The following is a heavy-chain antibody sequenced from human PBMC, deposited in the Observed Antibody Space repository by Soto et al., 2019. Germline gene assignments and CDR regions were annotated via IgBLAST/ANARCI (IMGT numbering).Heavy chain of an antibody. Sequence: SETLSLTCTVSGGSISSGGYYWSWIRQHPGKGLEWIGYIYYSGSTYYNPSLKSRVTISVDTSKNQFSLKLSSVTAADTAVYYCARDKEVRDDYYYGMDVWGQGTTVTVSS. D-gene: IGHD1-1*01. V-gene: IGHV4-31*03. CDR2: IYYSGST. CDR1: GGSISSGGYY. CDR3: ARDKEVRDDYYYGMDV. J-gene: IGHJ6*02.